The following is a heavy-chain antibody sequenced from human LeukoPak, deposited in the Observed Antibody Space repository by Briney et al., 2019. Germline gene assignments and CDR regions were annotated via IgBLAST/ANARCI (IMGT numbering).Heavy chain of an antibody. Sequence: PSQTLSLTCTVSGGSISSGDYYWGWIRQPPGKGLEWIGSIYDSGSTYYNPSLKSRVTISVDTSKNQFSLKPNSVTAADTAVYYCARGRGAAAALLGDFDYWGQGTLVTVSS. CDR2: IYDSGST. J-gene: IGHJ4*02. CDR1: GGSISSGDYY. V-gene: IGHV4-39*01. CDR3: ARGRGAAAALLGDFDY. D-gene: IGHD6-13*01.